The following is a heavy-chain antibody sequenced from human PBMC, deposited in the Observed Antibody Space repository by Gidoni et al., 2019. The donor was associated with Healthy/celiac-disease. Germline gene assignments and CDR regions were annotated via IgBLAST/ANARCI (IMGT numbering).Heavy chain of an antibody. D-gene: IGHD1-20*01. Sequence: EVQLVESGGGLVQPGGSLRLSCAASGSTFSSYSMNWVRQAPGKGLEWVSYISSSSSTIYYADSVKGRFTISRDNAKNSLYLQMNSLRAEDTAVYYCARDLGITGTPDAFDIWGQGTMVTVSS. CDR2: ISSSSSTI. J-gene: IGHJ3*02. CDR3: ARDLGITGTPDAFDI. V-gene: IGHV3-48*01. CDR1: GSTFSSYS.